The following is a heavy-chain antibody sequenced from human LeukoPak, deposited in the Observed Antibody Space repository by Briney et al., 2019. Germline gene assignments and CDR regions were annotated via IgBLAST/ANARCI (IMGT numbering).Heavy chain of an antibody. Sequence: GGSLRLSCAASGFTFSSYAMSWVRQAPGKGLEWVSAISGSGGSTYYADSVKGRFTISRDNSKNTLYLQMNSLRAGDTAVYYCVKASSGWYGHFDYWGQGTLVTVSS. J-gene: IGHJ4*02. D-gene: IGHD6-19*01. V-gene: IGHV3-23*01. CDR2: ISGSGGST. CDR1: GFTFSSYA. CDR3: VKASSGWYGHFDY.